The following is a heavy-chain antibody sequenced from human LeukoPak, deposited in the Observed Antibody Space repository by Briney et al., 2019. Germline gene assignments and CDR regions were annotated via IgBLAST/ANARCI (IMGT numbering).Heavy chain of an antibody. CDR2: IRSKAYGGTT. J-gene: IGHJ4*02. Sequence: GRSLRLSCTASGFTFGDYAMSWFRQAPGKGLEWVGFIRSKAYGGTTEYAASVKGRSTISGDDSKSIAYLQMNSLKTEDTAVYYCTRICSYYDSSGYCPGSHWGQGTLVTVSS. CDR3: TRICSYYDSSGYCPGSH. V-gene: IGHV3-49*03. CDR1: GFTFGDYA. D-gene: IGHD3-22*01.